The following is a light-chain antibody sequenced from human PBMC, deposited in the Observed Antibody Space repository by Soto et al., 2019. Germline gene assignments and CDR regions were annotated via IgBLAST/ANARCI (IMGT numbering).Light chain of an antibody. Sequence: SVLTQPPSVSGAPGQRVTISCTGSSSNIGAGYVVHWYQQLPGTAPKLLIYGNSNRPSGVPDRFSGSKSGTSASLAITGLQAEDEADYYCQSYDSSLSGSVFGGGTKLTVL. CDR1: SSNIGAGYV. V-gene: IGLV1-40*01. CDR3: QSYDSSLSGSV. CDR2: GNS. J-gene: IGLJ2*01.